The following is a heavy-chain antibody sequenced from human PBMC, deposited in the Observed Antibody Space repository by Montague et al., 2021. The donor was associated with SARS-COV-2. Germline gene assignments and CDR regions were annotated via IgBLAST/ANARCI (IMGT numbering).Heavy chain of an antibody. D-gene: IGHD5-24*01. J-gene: IGHJ4*02. CDR2: SGST. CDR3: ARVFLGRLQFDPYFDY. Sequence: SGSTNYNPSLKSRVTISVDTSKDQFSLTLSSVTAADTAVYYCARVFLGRLQFDPYFDYWGQGTLVTISS. V-gene: IGHV4-59*01.